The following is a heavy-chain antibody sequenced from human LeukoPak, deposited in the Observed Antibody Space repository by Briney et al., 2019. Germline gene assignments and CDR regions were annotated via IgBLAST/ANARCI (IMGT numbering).Heavy chain of an antibody. Sequence: ASVKVSCKASGYTFTGYYMHWVRQAPGQGLEWMGWINPNSGNTNYAQKFQGRVTMTRDTSISTAYMELSRLRSDDTAVYYCARPNSVGPTVYFDYWGQGTLVTVSS. CDR2: INPNSGNT. CDR3: ARPNSVGPTVYFDY. V-gene: IGHV1-2*02. J-gene: IGHJ4*02. D-gene: IGHD1-26*01. CDR1: GYTFTGYY.